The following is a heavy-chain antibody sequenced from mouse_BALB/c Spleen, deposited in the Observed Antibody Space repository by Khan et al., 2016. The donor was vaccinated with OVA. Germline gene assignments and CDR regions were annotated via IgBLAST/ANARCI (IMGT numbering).Heavy chain of an antibody. CDR2: INPSNGYT. D-gene: IGHD2-14*01. V-gene: IGHV1-4*01. J-gene: IGHJ3*01. Sequence: VQLQESGAELARPGASVKMSCKASGYTFTSYTIHWIKLRPGQGLEWIGYINPSNGYTNYNQKFKDKATLTADKSSTTAYMQLSSLQSDDSAVYNWLRDGAYYRNDGWFAYWGQGTLVTVSA. CDR3: LRDGAYYRNDGWFAY. CDR1: GYTFTSYT.